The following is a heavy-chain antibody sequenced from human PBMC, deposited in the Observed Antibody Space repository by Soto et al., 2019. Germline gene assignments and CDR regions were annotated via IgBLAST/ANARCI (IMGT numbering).Heavy chain of an antibody. CDR1: GGSFSGYY. J-gene: IGHJ4*02. CDR2: INHSGST. V-gene: IGHV4-34*01. D-gene: IGHD5-12*01. Sequence: SETLSLTCAVYGGSFSGYYWSWIRQPPGKGLEWIGEINHSGSTNYNPSLKSRVTISVDTSKNQFSLKLSSVTAADTAVYYCARRRGPADSGYDEGYYFDYWGQGTLVTVSS. CDR3: ARRRGPADSGYDEGYYFDY.